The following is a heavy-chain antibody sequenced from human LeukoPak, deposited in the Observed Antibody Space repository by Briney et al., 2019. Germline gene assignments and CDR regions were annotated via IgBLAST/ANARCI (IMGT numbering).Heavy chain of an antibody. D-gene: IGHD5-12*01. CDR2: LSGSGDTS. V-gene: IGHV3-23*01. J-gene: IGHJ4*02. CDR3: AKSLIGSGYGWAPFDY. Sequence: GGSLRLSCAASGFTFSSYAMSRVRQAPGKGLEWVSSLSGSGDTSYYSDSVKGRVTTSRDNSRNTLYLQMSSLRAEDTAVYYCAKSLIGSGYGWAPFDYWGQGTLVTVSS. CDR1: GFTFSSYA.